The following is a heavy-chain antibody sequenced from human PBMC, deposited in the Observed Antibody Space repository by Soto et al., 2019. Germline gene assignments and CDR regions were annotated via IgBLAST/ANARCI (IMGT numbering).Heavy chain of an antibody. Sequence: VKVSCKASGYTFTSYDINWVRQATGQGLEWMGWMNPNSGNTGYAQKFQGRVTMTRNTSISTAYMELSSLRSEDTAVYYCARGGDYGDYGYYYYGMDVWGQGTTVTVSS. CDR2: MNPNSGNT. CDR1: GYTFTSYD. D-gene: IGHD4-17*01. V-gene: IGHV1-8*01. CDR3: ARGGDYGDYGYYYYGMDV. J-gene: IGHJ6*02.